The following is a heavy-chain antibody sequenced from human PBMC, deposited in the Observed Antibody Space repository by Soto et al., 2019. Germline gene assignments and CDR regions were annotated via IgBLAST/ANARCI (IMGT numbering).Heavy chain of an antibody. CDR3: ARVCVDYGDCYYGMDV. V-gene: IGHV1-69*12. CDR1: GGTFSSYA. J-gene: IGHJ6*02. Sequence: QVQLVQSGAAVKKPGSSVKVSCKASGGTFSSYAISWVRQAPGQGLEWMGGIIPIFGTANYAQKFQGRVTITADESTSTAYMELSSLRSEDTAVYYCARVCVDYGDCYYGMDVWGQGTTVTVSS. CDR2: IIPIFGTA. D-gene: IGHD4-17*01.